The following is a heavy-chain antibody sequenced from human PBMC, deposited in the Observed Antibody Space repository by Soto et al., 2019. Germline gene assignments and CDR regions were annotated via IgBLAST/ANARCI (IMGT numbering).Heavy chain of an antibody. CDR3: ATVKAARMVVFDY. CDR2: INPDSGNT. CDR1: GYTFTSYD. D-gene: IGHD6-6*01. J-gene: IGHJ4*02. V-gene: IGHV1-8*01. Sequence: QVQLVQSGAEVKKPGASVKVSCKASGYTFTSYDINWVRQASGQGLEWMGWINPDSGNTAYAQKFQGRVTMTTNTAMNTAYMELSSLRSDDTAVYYCATVKAARMVVFDYWGQGTLVTVSS.